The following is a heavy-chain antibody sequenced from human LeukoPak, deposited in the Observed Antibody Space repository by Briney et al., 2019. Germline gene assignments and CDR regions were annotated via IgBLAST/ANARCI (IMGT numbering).Heavy chain of an antibody. CDR2: IYYSGSH. V-gene: IGHV4-30-4*01. CDR1: GGSISSGDYY. J-gene: IGHJ4*02. CDR3: ARLTAGMATRPVDY. D-gene: IGHD5-24*01. Sequence: PSETLSLTCTVSGGSISSGDYYWSWIRQPPGKGLEWIGYIYYSGSHYYNPSLKSRVTISVDTSKNQFSLKLSSVTAADTAVYYCARLTAGMATRPVDYWGQGTLVTVSS.